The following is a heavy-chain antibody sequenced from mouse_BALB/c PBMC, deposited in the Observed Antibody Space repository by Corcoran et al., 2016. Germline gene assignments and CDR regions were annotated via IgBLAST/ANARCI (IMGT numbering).Heavy chain of an antibody. CDR1: GFNIKDTY. V-gene: IGHV14-3*02. Sequence: EVQLQQSGAELVKPGASVKLSWTTSGFNIKDTYMHWVKQRPEQGLEWVGRIDPANGNTKYDPKFQGKATITADTSSNTAYLQLSSLTSEDTAVYYCANWDWYFDVWGAGTTVTVSS. J-gene: IGHJ1*01. CDR3: ANWDWYFDV. D-gene: IGHD4-1*01. CDR2: IDPANGNT.